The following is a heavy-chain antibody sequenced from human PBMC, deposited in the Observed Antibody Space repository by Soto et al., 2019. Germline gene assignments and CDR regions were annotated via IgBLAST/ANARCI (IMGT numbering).Heavy chain of an antibody. CDR2: ISGSGGST. V-gene: IGHV3-23*01. J-gene: IGHJ6*03. D-gene: IGHD4-4*01. CDR1: GFTFSSYA. CDR3: ANYGVNRRPTVTTVGYYYYMDV. Sequence: GGSLRLSCAASGFTFSSYAMSWVRQAPGKGLEWVSAISGSGGSTYYADSVKGRFTISRDNSKNTLYLQMNSLRAEDTAVYYCANYGVNRRPTVTTVGYYYYMDVWGKGTTVTVSS.